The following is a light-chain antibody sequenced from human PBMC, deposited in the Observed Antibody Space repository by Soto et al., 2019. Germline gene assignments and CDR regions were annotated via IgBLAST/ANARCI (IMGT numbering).Light chain of an antibody. J-gene: IGLJ3*02. CDR3: SSYEGSHAWV. V-gene: IGLV2-11*01. CDR1: SSDV. Sequence: QSALTQPRSVSGSXXXXXXISCTGTSSDVSWYQHHPGKAPKLMIYDVYKRPSGVPDRFSGSKSGNTASLTISGLQAEDEADYYCSSYEGSHAWVFGGGTKLTVL. CDR2: DVY.